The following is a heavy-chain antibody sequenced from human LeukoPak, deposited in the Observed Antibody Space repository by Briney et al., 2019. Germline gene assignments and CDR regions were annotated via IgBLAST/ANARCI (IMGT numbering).Heavy chain of an antibody. J-gene: IGHJ2*01. Sequence: SETLSLTCAVYGGSFSGYYWSWIRQPPGKGLEWIGEINHSGRTNYNPSLKSRVTISIDTSKTQFSLRLNSVTAADTAVYYCARTWSRDWYFDLWGRGTLVTVSS. CDR1: GGSFSGYY. D-gene: IGHD1-26*01. CDR2: INHSGRT. V-gene: IGHV4-34*01. CDR3: ARTWSRDWYFDL.